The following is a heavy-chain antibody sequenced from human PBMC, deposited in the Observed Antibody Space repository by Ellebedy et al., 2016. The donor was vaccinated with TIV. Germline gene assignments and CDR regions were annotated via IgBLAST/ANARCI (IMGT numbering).Heavy chain of an antibody. CDR1: KDTFTSYT. D-gene: IGHD5-24*01. V-gene: IGHV1-3*01. CDR2: INAGNDDT. Sequence: ASVKVSXXASKDTFTSYTFHWVRQAPGQRLEWMGWINAGNDDTKYSRKFQGRVTITKDTSASTAYMELSSLRSEDTAVYYCARGSRDGYNPGDFWGQGTLVIVSS. CDR3: ARGSRDGYNPGDF. J-gene: IGHJ4*02.